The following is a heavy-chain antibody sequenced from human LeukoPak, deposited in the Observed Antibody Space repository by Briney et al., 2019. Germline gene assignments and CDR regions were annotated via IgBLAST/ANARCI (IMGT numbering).Heavy chain of an antibody. D-gene: IGHD2/OR15-2a*01. J-gene: IGHJ4*02. CDR3: AREIGGFDY. CDR1: GFTFSSYA. CDR2: ISYDGSNK. V-gene: IGHV3-30*04. Sequence: GGSLRLSCAASGFTFSSYAMHWVRQAPGKGLEWVAVISYDGSNKYYADSVKGRFTISRDNSKNTLYLQMNSLRAEDTAVYYCAREIGGFDYWGKGPLVTVSS.